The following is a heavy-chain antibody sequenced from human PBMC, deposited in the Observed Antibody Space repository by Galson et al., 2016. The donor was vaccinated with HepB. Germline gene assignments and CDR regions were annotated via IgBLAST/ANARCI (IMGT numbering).Heavy chain of an antibody. D-gene: IGHD3-10*01. CDR3: AGGHYGSGGFSLFDY. CDR1: GYSFTSYW. Sequence: QSGAEVKKPGESLRISCKGSGYSFTSYWISWVRQMPGKGLEWMGRIDPGDSYTNYSPSFQGHVTISADKSISTAYLQWSSLKASDTAMYYCAGGHYGSGGFSLFDYGGQGTLVTVSS. CDR2: IDPGDSYT. V-gene: IGHV5-10-1*01. J-gene: IGHJ4*02.